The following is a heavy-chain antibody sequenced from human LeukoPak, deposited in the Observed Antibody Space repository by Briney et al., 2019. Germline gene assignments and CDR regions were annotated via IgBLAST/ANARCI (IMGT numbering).Heavy chain of an antibody. V-gene: IGHV4-39*02. CDR3: AIVTSYGLIDF. Sequence: SETLSLTCIVSGGSISSNAYYWGWLRQPPGKGLEYIGSIYYSGSTYYNPSFKSRVTISVDTSKNQLSLKLSSVTAADTAVYYCAIVTSYGLIDFWGQGTLVTVSS. D-gene: IGHD3-10*01. J-gene: IGHJ4*02. CDR2: IYYSGST. CDR1: GGSISSNAYY.